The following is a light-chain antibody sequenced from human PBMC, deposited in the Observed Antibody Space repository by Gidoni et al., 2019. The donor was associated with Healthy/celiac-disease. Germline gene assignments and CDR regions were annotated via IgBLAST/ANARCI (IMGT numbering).Light chain of an antibody. CDR2: LGS. V-gene: IGKV2-28*01. CDR3: MQALQTPRT. Sequence: DIVMTQSPLSLPVTPGEPASISCRSSQSLLHSNGYNYLDWYLQKPGQSPQLLIYLGSNRASGVPDRFSGSGSGTDFTLKISRVEAEDSGVYYCMQALQTPRTFXQXTKVEIK. CDR1: QSLLHSNGYNY. J-gene: IGKJ1*01.